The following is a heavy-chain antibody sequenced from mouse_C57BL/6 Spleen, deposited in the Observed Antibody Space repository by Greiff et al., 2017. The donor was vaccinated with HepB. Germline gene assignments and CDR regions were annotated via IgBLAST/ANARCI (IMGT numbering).Heavy chain of an antibody. V-gene: IGHV5-17*01. CDR2: ISSGSSTI. J-gene: IGHJ4*01. Sequence: EVMLVESGGGLVKPGGSLKLSCAASGFTFSDYGMHWVRQAPEEGLEWVAYISSGSSTIYYADTVKGRFTFSSDNATTTLFLQMTSLRSEDTAMYYSAREVYYAMDYWGQGTSVTVSS. CDR3: AREVYYAMDY. CDR1: GFTFSDYG.